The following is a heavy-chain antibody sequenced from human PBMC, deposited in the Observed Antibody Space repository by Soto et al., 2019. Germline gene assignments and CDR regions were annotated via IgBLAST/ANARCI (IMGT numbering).Heavy chain of an antibody. CDR3: AKNGQPPYYYYGLDV. CDR1: GYTFTRYG. Sequence: QGHLVQSGAEVKKPGASVKVSCKASGYTFTRYGISWVRQAPGQGLEWMGWISAYNGDTNYAQNLQGRVTMTIDTSTTTAYMELRSLTSDDTALYYCAKNGQPPYYYYGLDVWGQGTTVTVSS. D-gene: IGHD2-8*01. V-gene: IGHV1-18*01. CDR2: ISAYNGDT. J-gene: IGHJ6*02.